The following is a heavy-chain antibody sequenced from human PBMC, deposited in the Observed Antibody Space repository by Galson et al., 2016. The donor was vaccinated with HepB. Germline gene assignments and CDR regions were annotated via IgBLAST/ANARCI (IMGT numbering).Heavy chain of an antibody. J-gene: IGHJ4*02. CDR2: ISHSGHT. V-gene: IGHV4-4*02. D-gene: IGHD6-19*01. CDR3: ARSSGWYALDY. CDR1: GDSISSSNW. Sequence: ETLSLTCAVSGDSISSSNWWSWVRQPPGKGLEWIAEISHSGHTNYTPSLKSRVAISQEKSKNQFSLKLISVTAADTAVYYCARSSGWYALDYWGQGTLVTVSS.